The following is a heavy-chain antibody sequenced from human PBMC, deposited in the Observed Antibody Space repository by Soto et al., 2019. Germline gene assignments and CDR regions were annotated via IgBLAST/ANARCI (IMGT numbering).Heavy chain of an antibody. CDR2: IGSGGIT. Sequence: GGSLRLSCAASGFSFSSYAMSWVRQAPGKGLEWVSVIGSGGITYYADSVKGRFTISRDNSKNTLYLQMNSLRTEDTAVYYCAKGRDIVLVPAATRTYDFWGQGSLVTVSS. J-gene: IGHJ4*02. CDR3: AKGRDIVLVPAATRTYDF. V-gene: IGHV3-23*01. CDR1: GFSFSSYA. D-gene: IGHD2-2*01.